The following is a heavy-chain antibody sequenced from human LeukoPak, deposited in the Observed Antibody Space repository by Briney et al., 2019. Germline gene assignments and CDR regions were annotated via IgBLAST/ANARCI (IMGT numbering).Heavy chain of an antibody. CDR2: IYTSGST. CDR3: ERARGSSGYISWFDP. CDR1: GGSISSYY. J-gene: IGHJ5*02. V-gene: IGHV4-4*07. D-gene: IGHD3-22*01. Sequence: KPSETLSLTCTVSGGSISSYYWSWIRQPAGKGLEWIGRIYTSGSTNYNPSLKSRVTMSVDTSKNQFSLKLSSVTAADTAVYYCERARGSSGYISWFDPWGQGTLVTVSS.